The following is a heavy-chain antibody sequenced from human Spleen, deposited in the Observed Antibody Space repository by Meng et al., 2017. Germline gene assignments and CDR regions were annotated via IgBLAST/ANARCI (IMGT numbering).Heavy chain of an antibody. CDR3: ARDYGSGKNFDY. CDR1: GFTFEEYA. CDR2: IGGSGGGT. D-gene: IGHD3-10*01. V-gene: IGHV3-23*01. J-gene: IGHJ4*02. Sequence: GESLKISCTASGFTFEEYAMHWVRQAPGKGLEWVSVIGGSGGGTHYADSVKGRFTISRDNAKNSLYLQMNSLRAEDTAVYYCARDYGSGKNFDYWGQGTLVTVSS.